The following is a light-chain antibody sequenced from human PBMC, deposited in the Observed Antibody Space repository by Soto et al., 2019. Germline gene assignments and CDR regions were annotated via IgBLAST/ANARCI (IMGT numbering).Light chain of an antibody. CDR3: QQYSRYSIT. CDR2: KAS. V-gene: IGKV1-5*03. Sequence: DIPMTQSPSTLSASVGDRVTITCRASQSITYWLAWYQQKPGKAPTVLIYKASTLQSGVPSRFSGSGSGTEFTLTISSLQPDDFATYYCQQYSRYSITFGVGTKVEIK. CDR1: QSITYW. J-gene: IGKJ4*01.